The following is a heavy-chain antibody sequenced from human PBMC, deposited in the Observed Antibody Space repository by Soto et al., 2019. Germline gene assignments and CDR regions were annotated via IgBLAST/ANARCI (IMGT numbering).Heavy chain of an antibody. Sequence: ASVKVSCKASGYTFTSYGISWVRQALGQGLEWMGWISAYNGNTNYAQKLQGRVTMTTDTSTSTAYMELRSLRSDDTAVYYCARATYYDFWSGLTPSTNWFDPWGQGTLVTVSS. D-gene: IGHD3-3*01. CDR3: ARATYYDFWSGLTPSTNWFDP. J-gene: IGHJ5*02. CDR2: ISAYNGNT. V-gene: IGHV1-18*01. CDR1: GYTFTSYG.